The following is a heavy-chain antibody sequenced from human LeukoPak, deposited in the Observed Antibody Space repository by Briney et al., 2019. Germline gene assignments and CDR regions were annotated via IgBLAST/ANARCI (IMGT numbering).Heavy chain of an antibody. D-gene: IGHD3-10*01. V-gene: IGHV3-15*07. CDR3: AAGGRV. Sequence: GGSLRLSCAASGFTFSNAWMNWVRQAPERGLEWVGRIQSKTDGGTTEYAAPVKGRFTISRDDSTNTLYLQMNSLKTEDTGVYYCAAGGRVWGQGTTVTVSS. J-gene: IGHJ6*02. CDR1: GFTFSNAW. CDR2: IQSKTDGGTT.